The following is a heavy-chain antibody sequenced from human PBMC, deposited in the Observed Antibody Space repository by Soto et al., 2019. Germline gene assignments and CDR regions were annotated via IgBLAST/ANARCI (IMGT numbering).Heavy chain of an antibody. CDR3: ARDPRYCSGGSCYSVGAFDI. CDR1: GFTFSSYG. D-gene: IGHD2-15*01. J-gene: IGHJ3*02. V-gene: IGHV3-33*01. CDR2: IWYDGSNK. Sequence: GGSLRLSCAASGFTFSSYGMHWVRQAPGKGLEWVAVIWYDGSNKYYADSVKGRFTISRDNSKNTLYLQMNSLRAEDTAVYYCARDPRYCSGGSCYSVGAFDIWGQGTMVTVSS.